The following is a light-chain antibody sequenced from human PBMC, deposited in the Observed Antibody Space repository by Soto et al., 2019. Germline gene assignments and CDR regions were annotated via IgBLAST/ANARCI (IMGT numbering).Light chain of an antibody. V-gene: IGKV1-33*01. Sequence: DIQMTQSPSSLSASVGDRVTITCRASQDISNYLNWYQQRPGKAPTLLIYDASNLERGVSSRFSGTRSGTDFTFAITSLQPEDVATYYCQHSDSIPITFGQGTRLEI. CDR1: QDISNY. CDR2: DAS. CDR3: QHSDSIPIT. J-gene: IGKJ5*01.